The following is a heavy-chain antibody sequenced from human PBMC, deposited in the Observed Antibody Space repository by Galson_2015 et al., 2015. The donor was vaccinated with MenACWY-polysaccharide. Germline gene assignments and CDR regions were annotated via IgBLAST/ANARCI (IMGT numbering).Heavy chain of an antibody. V-gene: IGHV3-33*01. CDR2: IWSDGSNK. J-gene: IGHJ4*02. CDR3: ARETWIKVGVITGKLLDY. D-gene: IGHD3-10*01. Sequence: SLRLSCAVSGFTFSSHGMNWVRQAPGKGLEWVAAIWSDGSNKYYADSVKGRFTISRDNSKNTLSLQMDTLRAEDTAVYYCARETWIKVGVITGKLLDYWGRGTLVTISS. CDR1: GFTFSSHG.